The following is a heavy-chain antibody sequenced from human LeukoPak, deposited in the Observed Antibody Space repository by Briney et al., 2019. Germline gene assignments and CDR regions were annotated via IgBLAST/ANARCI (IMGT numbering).Heavy chain of an antibody. CDR2: IDPSDSYT. CDR1: GYSFTSYW. V-gene: IGHV5-10-1*01. D-gene: IGHD2-2*01. Sequence: GESLKISCKGSGYSFTSYWISWVRQMPGKGLEWMGRIDPSDSYTNYSPSFQGHVTISADKSISTAYLQWSSLKASDTAMYYCARTSARVVGDQLPPEDWGQGTLVTVSS. J-gene: IGHJ4*02. CDR3: ARTSARVVGDQLPPED.